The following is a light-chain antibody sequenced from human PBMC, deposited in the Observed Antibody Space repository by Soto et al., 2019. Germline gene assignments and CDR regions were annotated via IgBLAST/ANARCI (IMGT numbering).Light chain of an antibody. CDR1: SSDVAAYNY. CDR3: NSYTSSNTLV. J-gene: IGLJ2*01. CDR2: EVS. Sequence: QSALTQPASVSGSPGQSITISCTGTSSDVAAYNYVSWYQQHPGKAPRLMIYEVSNRPSGVSNRFSGSKSGITASLTISGLQAEDEADYYCNSYTSSNTLVFGGGTKLTVL. V-gene: IGLV2-14*01.